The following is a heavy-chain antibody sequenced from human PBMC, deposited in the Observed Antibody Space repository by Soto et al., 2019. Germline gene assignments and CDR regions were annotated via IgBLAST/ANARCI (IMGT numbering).Heavy chain of an antibody. Sequence: QVQLVQSGTEVKKPGASVKVSCKASGYIMTTYGVSWVRQAPGQGLEWVGWISAYNDHTNYAQKFQGRVTMTTDTSTSTAYMELRSLRSDDTAVYYCARGTYFGYWGQGTLVTVSS. V-gene: IGHV1-18*01. D-gene: IGHD1-1*01. J-gene: IGHJ4*02. CDR3: ARGTYFGY. CDR1: GYIMTTYG. CDR2: ISAYNDHT.